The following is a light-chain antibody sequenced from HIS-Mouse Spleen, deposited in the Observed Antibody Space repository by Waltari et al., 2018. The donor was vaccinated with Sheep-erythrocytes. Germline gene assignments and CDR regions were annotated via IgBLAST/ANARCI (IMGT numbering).Light chain of an antibody. Sequence: SYELTQPSSVSVSPGQTARITCSGDVLAKKYARWFRKKPGQAPVLVIYKDSERPAGIPWRFSGSSSGTTVTLTISGAQVEDEADYYCYSAADNNLVFGGGTKLTVL. CDR2: KDS. CDR3: YSAADNNLV. V-gene: IGLV3-27*01. CDR1: VLAKKY. J-gene: IGLJ3*02.